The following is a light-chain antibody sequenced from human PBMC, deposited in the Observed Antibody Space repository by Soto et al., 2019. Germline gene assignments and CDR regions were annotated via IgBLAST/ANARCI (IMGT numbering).Light chain of an antibody. V-gene: IGKV4-1*01. CDR3: QQYYSTFAT. Sequence: DIVMTQSPDSLAVSLGERATINCKSSQSVLYSSNNKNYLAWYQQKPGQPPKLLIYWASTRESGVPDRFSGSGSGTDFTLTISSLQAEDVAVYYCQQYYSTFATFGGGTKVDIK. J-gene: IGKJ4*01. CDR1: QSVLYSSNNKNY. CDR2: WAS.